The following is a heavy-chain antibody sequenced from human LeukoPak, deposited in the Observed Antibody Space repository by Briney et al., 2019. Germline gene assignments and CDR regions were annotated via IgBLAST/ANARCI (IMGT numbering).Heavy chain of an antibody. J-gene: IGHJ4*02. CDR2: IIPIFGTA. Sequence: SVKVSCKACGGTFSSYAISWVRQAPGQGLEWMGRIIPIFGTANYAQKFQGRVTITTDESTSTAYMELSSLRSEDTAVYYCARGALYYYDSSGYYPLDYWGQGTLVTVSS. CDR3: ARGALYYYDSSGYYPLDY. D-gene: IGHD3-22*01. CDR1: GGTFSSYA. V-gene: IGHV1-69*05.